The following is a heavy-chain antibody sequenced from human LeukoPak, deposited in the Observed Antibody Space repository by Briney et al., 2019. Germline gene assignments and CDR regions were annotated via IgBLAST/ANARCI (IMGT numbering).Heavy chain of an antibody. CDR1: GYTFSKFG. Sequence: ASVKVSCKASGYTFSKFGISWVRQAPGQGLEWMGWIYNGSIKYAQSLQGRVTMTTDTSTSTAYMELRSLKSDDTAVYYCARGSSGTEGFDPWGQGTLVTVSS. J-gene: IGHJ5*02. CDR2: IYNGSI. D-gene: IGHD6-19*01. V-gene: IGHV1-18*01. CDR3: ARGSSGTEGFDP.